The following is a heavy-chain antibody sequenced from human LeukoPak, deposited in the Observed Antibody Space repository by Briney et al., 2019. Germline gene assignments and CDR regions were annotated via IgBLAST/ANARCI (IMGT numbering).Heavy chain of an antibody. CDR3: ARANIVVVTAIQKSCYFDY. V-gene: IGHV3-11*06. J-gene: IGHJ4*02. CDR1: GFTFSDYY. CDR2: ISSSSSYT. Sequence: GGSLRLSCAASGFTFSDYYMSWSRQAPGKGLEWVSYISSSSSYTNYADSVKGRFTISRDNAKNSLYLQMNSLRAEDTAVYYCARANIVVVTAIQKSCYFDYWGQGTLVTVSS. D-gene: IGHD2-21*02.